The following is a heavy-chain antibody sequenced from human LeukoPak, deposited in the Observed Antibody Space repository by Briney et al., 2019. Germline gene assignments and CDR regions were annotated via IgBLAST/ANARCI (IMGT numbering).Heavy chain of an antibody. Sequence: PSETLSLTCTVSAGSISNYYWSWIRQPAGKGLEWIGRIYTNGKTNYNPSLKSRVTMSVGTSKNQMSLKLNSVTAADTAMYYCARGGYSYATFDFWGHGTLVTVSS. J-gene: IGHJ4*01. V-gene: IGHV4-4*07. D-gene: IGHD5-18*01. CDR1: AGSISNYY. CDR3: ARGGYSYATFDF. CDR2: IYTNGKT.